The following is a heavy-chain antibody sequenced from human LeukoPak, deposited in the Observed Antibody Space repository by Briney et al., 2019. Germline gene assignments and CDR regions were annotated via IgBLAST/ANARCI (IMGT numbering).Heavy chain of an antibody. J-gene: IGHJ3*02. CDR1: GGSFSGYY. V-gene: IGHV4-34*01. CDR2: INHSGST. Sequence: SSETLSLTCAVYGGSFSGYYWSWIRQPPGKGLEWIGEINHSGSTNYNPPLKSRVTISVDTSKNQFSLKLSSVTAADTAVYYCARRAGPMVRGVIRAFDIWGQGTMVTVSS. CDR3: ARRAGPMVRGVIRAFDI. D-gene: IGHD3-10*01.